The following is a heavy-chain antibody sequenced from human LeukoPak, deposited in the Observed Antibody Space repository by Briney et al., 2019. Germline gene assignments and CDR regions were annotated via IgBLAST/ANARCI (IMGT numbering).Heavy chain of an antibody. J-gene: IGHJ4*02. CDR2: INHSGST. Sequence: PSETLSLTCAVYGGSFSDYYWSWIRQPPGRGLEWIGEINHSGSTNYNPSLTSRVTISVDTSKNQFSLKLSSVTAADTAVYYCARGRITMVRGVTFFDYWGQGTLVTVSS. D-gene: IGHD3-10*01. CDR3: ARGRITMVRGVTFFDY. V-gene: IGHV4-34*01. CDR1: GGSFSDYY.